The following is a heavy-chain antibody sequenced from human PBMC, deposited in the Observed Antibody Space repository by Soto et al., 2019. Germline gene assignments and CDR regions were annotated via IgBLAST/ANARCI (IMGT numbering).Heavy chain of an antibody. CDR2: IIPILGIA. Sequence: QDQLVQSGAEVKKPGSSVKVSCKASGGTFSSYTISWVRQAPGQGLEWMGRIIPILGIANYAQKFQGRVTITADKSTSTAYMELSSLRSEDTAVYYCARETRKYCSSTSCYGGPFDYWGQGTLVTVSS. V-gene: IGHV1-69*08. J-gene: IGHJ4*02. CDR1: GGTFSSYT. D-gene: IGHD2-2*01. CDR3: ARETRKYCSSTSCYGGPFDY.